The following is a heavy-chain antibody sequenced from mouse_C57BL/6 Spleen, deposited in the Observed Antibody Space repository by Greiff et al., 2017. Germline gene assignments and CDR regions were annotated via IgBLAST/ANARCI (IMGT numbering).Heavy chain of an antibody. CDR2: IRLKSDNCAT. V-gene: IGHV6-3*01. J-gene: IGHJ1*03. CDR3: TGATDYGSSYWYFYG. Sequence: EVKLVESGGGLVQPGGSLKLSCVASGFTFSNYWMNWVSQSPEKGLEWVAQIRLKSDNCATHYAESVNGRFTISRDDSKSSVYLHMNNLRAEATGISYGTGATDYGSSYWYFYGWGTGTTVTVSS. CDR1: GFTFSNYW. D-gene: IGHD1-1*01.